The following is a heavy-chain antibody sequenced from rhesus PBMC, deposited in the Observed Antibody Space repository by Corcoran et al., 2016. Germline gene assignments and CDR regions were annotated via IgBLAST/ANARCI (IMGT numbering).Heavy chain of an antibody. CDR3: ARLGGSYNAEYFEF. D-gene: IGHD1-44*02. Sequence: QVQLQEAGPGLVKPSETLSLTCAVSGGSISSSYYYWRWIRLAHWTGLEWIGYISYSGSTSYNPSLKSRVTISRDTSKNQFSLKLSSVTAADTAVYYCARLGGSYNAEYFEFWGQGALVTVSS. CDR1: GGSISSSYYY. V-gene: IGHV4-122*02. CDR2: ISYSGST. J-gene: IGHJ1*01.